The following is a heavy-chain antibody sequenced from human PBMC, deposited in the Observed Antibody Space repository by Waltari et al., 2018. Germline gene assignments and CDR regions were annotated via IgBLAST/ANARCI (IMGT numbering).Heavy chain of an antibody. V-gene: IGHV3-9*01. CDR1: GFPFDNSA. CDR2: LSRNSDNV. Sequence: EVQLVESGGGLVQPGRSLRLSCAASGFPFDNSAIPWVRQVPGKGLEWVSGLSRNSDNVGYADSVKGRFTISRDNAKNSLYLQMNSLRAEDTALYFCAKDRRSGYYFGYFDYWGQGTLVTVSS. D-gene: IGHD3-22*01. CDR3: AKDRRSGYYFGYFDY. J-gene: IGHJ4*02.